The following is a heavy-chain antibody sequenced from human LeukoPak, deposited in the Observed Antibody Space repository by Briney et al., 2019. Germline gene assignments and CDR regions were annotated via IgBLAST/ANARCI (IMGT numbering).Heavy chain of an antibody. J-gene: IGHJ3*02. CDR2: IYYSGNT. V-gene: IGHV4-59*11. CDR1: GGSISSHY. CDR3: ARHRLDIAVAGGYDAFDI. Sequence: KPSETLSLTCTVSGGSISSHYWSWIRQPPGKGLEWIGYIYYSGNTNYNPSLKSRVTISVDTSKTQFSLKLSSVTAADTAVYYCARHRLDIAVAGGYDAFDIRGQGTLVTVSS. D-gene: IGHD6-19*01.